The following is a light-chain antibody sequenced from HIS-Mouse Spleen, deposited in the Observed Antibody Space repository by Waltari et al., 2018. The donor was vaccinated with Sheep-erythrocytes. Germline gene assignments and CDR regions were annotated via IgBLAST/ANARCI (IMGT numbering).Light chain of an antibody. CDR1: SSTIGSNT. V-gene: IGLV1-44*01. CDR2: SNN. CDR3: AAWDDSLNVWV. J-gene: IGLJ3*02. Sequence: QSVLTQPPSASGTPGQRVPISCSGTSSTIGSNTVNWYQQLPGTAPKPLIYSNNQRPSGVPDRFSGSKSGTSASLAISGLQSEDEADYYCAAWDDSLNVWVFGGGTKLTVL.